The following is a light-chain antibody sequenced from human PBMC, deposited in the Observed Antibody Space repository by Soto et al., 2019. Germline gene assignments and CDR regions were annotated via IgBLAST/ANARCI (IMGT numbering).Light chain of an antibody. CDR2: DVS. V-gene: IGLV2-14*01. Sequence: QAVLTQPASVSASPGQSITISCTGTSSDVGGYNYVSWYQQHPGKAPKLMIYDVSNRPSGVSNRFSGSKSGNTASLTISGLQAEDEADYYCSSYTSSSPRVFGTGTKVTV. CDR1: SSDVGGYNY. CDR3: SSYTSSSPRV. J-gene: IGLJ1*01.